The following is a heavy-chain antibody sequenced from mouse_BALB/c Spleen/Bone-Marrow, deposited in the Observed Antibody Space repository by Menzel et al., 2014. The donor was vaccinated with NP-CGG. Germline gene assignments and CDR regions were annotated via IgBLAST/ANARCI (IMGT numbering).Heavy chain of an antibody. J-gene: IGHJ2*01. Sequence: VQVVESGPGLVQPSQSLSITCTVSGFSLTSYGVHWVRRSPGKGLEWLGVIWSGGSTDYNAAFISRLSISKDNSKSQVFFKMNSLQADDTAIYYCVRNGDYYYFDYWGQGTTLTVSS. CDR2: IWSGGST. CDR3: VRNGDYYYFDY. CDR1: GFSLTSYG. D-gene: IGHD1-1*01. V-gene: IGHV2-2*01.